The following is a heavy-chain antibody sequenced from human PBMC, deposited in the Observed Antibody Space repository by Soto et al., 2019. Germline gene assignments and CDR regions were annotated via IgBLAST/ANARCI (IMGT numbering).Heavy chain of an antibody. CDR3: AYRPSPDYDSSGYYPYYFDY. V-gene: IGHV2-5*02. D-gene: IGHD3-22*01. CDR1: GFSLSTSGVG. CDR2: IYWDDDK. Sequence: SGPTLVNPTQTLTLTCTFSGFSLSTSGVGVGWIRQPPGKALEWLALIYWDDDKRYSPSLKSRLTITKDTSKNQVVLTMTNMDPVDTATYYCAYRPSPDYDSSGYYPYYFDYWGQGTLVTVSS. J-gene: IGHJ4*02.